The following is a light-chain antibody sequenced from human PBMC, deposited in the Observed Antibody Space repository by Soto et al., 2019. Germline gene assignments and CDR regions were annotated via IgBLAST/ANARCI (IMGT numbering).Light chain of an antibody. CDR3: QQYAGSPRT. J-gene: IGKJ1*01. Sequence: TQSPSSLSASVGDRVTITCRASQTVSSSYLAWYQQKPGQAPRLLIYGASSRATGIPDRFSGSGSGTDFTLTISRLEPEDFAVYFCQQYAGSPRTFGQGTKVDIK. V-gene: IGKV3-20*01. CDR1: QTVSSSY. CDR2: GAS.